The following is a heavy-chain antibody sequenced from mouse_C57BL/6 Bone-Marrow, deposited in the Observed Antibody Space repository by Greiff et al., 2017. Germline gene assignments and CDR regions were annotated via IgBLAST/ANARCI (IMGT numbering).Heavy chain of an antibody. V-gene: IGHV1-81*01. Sequence: VQRVESGAELARPGASVKMSCKASGYTFTSYGISWVKQRTGQGLEWIGEIYPRSGNTSYNEKFKGKATLTADKSSSTAYMELRSLTSEDFAVYFCAIIYYGNYGAYWGQGTLVTVSA. J-gene: IGHJ3*01. D-gene: IGHD2-1*01. CDR3: AIIYYGNYGAY. CDR2: IYPRSGNT. CDR1: GYTFTSYG.